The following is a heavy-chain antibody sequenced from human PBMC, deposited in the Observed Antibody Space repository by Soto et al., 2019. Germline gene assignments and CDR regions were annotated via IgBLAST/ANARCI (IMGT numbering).Heavy chain of an antibody. CDR2: INPNSGGT. J-gene: IGHJ5*02. Sequence: ASVKVSCKASGYTFTGYYMHWVRQAPGQGLEWMGWINPNSGGTNYAQKFQGRVTMTRDTSISTAYMELSRLRSDDTAVYYCARVGVQELTRARYNWFDPWGQGTLVTVSS. CDR3: ARVGVQELTRARYNWFDP. CDR1: GYTFTGYY. D-gene: IGHD1-26*01. V-gene: IGHV1-2*02.